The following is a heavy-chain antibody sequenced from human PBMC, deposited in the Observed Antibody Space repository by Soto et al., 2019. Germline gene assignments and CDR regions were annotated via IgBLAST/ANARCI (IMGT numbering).Heavy chain of an antibody. D-gene: IGHD2-15*01. CDR2: ISAYSGNT. Sequence: QVQLVQSGGEVKKPGAAVKVSCKASGYTFTTFGIGWVRQAPGQGLEWMGWISAYSGNTESPEKLQGRVTMTIDTSTSTTYMELRSLRSDDTAVYYCARAFCSGGSCYLDYWGQGALVTVSS. J-gene: IGHJ4*02. CDR1: GYTFTTFG. CDR3: ARAFCSGGSCYLDY. V-gene: IGHV1-18*01.